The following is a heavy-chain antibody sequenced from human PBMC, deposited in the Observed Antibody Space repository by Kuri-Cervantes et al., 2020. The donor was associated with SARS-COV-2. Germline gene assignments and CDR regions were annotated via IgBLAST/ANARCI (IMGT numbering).Heavy chain of an antibody. J-gene: IGHJ5*02. CDR3: ARGRVVPGGYYFGP. Sequence: SETLSLTCTVSGGSISISSYVWVWIRQSPGKGLEWIGSIHYLGTTYSNPSLMSRLTISVYTSKNQFSLRLTSVTAADTAVYYCARGRVVPGGYYFGPWGQGTLVTVSS. CDR2: IHYLGTT. CDR1: GGSISISSYV. D-gene: IGHD3-3*01. V-gene: IGHV4-39*01.